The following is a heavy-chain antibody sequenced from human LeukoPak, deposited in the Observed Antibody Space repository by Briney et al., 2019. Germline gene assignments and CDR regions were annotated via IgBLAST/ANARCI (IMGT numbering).Heavy chain of an antibody. CDR3: ARDLYSTNYYGMDV. D-gene: IGHD2-15*01. CDR1: GFTFGSWI. J-gene: IGHJ6*02. Sequence: GGSLRLSCTASGFTFGSWIIWVRQAPGKGLEWVAVISYDGSNKYYADSVKGRFTISRDNSKNTLYLQMNSLRAEDTAVYYCARDLYSTNYYGMDVWGQGTTVTVSS. V-gene: IGHV3-30-3*01. CDR2: ISYDGSNK.